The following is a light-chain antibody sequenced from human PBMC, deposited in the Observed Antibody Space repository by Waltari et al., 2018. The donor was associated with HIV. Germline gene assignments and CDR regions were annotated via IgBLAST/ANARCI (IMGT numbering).Light chain of an antibody. CDR3: QQYYTTPLT. Sequence: IVMTQSPDSLAVSLGERTTINCKSSQSILFSSNNKNYIACYQQEPGQPPQLLIVWASTRESGVPVRCSGSGSGIDFTLTISSLQAEAVEVYYCQQYYTTPLTFGGGTKVEIK. CDR2: WAS. J-gene: IGKJ4*01. CDR1: QSILFSSNNKNY. V-gene: IGKV4-1*01.